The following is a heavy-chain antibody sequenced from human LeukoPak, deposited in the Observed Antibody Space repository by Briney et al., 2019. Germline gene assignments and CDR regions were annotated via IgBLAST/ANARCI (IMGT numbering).Heavy chain of an antibody. V-gene: IGHV4-59*01. CDR1: GGSFSGYY. CDR3: ARVGIAVAGADYYYYGMDV. Sequence: SETLSLTCAVYGGSFSGYYWSWIRQPPGKGLEWIGYIYYSGSTNYNPSLKSRVTISVDTSKNQFSLKLSSVTAADTAVYYCARVGIAVAGADYYYYGMDVWGQGTTVTVSS. J-gene: IGHJ6*02. CDR2: IYYSGST. D-gene: IGHD6-19*01.